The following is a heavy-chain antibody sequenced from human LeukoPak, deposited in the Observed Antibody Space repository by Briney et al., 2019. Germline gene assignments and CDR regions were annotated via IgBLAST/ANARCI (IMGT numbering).Heavy chain of an antibody. J-gene: IGHJ4*02. CDR3: ATDLGSSRPNF. D-gene: IGHD6-13*01. CDR1: GFSFSTYW. Sequence: GGSLRLSCAASGFSFSTYWMSWVRQAPGKGLERVANIKQDGSEKYYVDSAKGRFTISRDNAKNSLYLQMNSLTAEDTAVYYCATDLGSSRPNFWGQGILVTVSS. V-gene: IGHV3-7*01. CDR2: IKQDGSEK.